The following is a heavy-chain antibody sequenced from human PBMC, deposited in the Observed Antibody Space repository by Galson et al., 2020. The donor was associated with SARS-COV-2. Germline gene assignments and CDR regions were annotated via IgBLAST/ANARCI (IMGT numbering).Heavy chain of an antibody. CDR1: GFTFGDYA. CDR2: IRSKAYGGTT. V-gene: IGHV3-49*03. CDR3: TRDGYSGTLYYYYYYMDV. Sequence: GESLKISCTASGFTFGDYAMSWFRQAPGKGLEWVGFIRSKAYGGTTEYAASVKGRFTISRDDSKSIAYLQMNSLKTEDTAVYYCTRDGYSGTLYYYYYYMDVWGKGTTVTVSS. D-gene: IGHD5-12*01. J-gene: IGHJ6*03.